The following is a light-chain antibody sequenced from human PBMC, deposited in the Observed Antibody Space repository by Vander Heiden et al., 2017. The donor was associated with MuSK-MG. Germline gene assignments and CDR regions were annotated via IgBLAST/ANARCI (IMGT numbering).Light chain of an antibody. CDR1: QSISSDY. V-gene: IGKV3-20*01. Sequence: EIVLTQSPGTLSLSPGERATLSCRASQSISSDYLAWYQQKPGQAPRLLIYGTSIRATGIPDRFSGSGSETDFTLTISRREPEDFAVYYCQQYGSSPLYTFGQGTKLEIK. J-gene: IGKJ2*01. CDR2: GTS. CDR3: QQYGSSPLYT.